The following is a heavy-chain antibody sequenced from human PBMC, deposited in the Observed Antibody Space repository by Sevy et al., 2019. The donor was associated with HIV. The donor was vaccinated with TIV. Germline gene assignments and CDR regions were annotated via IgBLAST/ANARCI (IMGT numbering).Heavy chain of an antibody. CDR2: IRYDGSDK. V-gene: IGHV3-30*02. CDR1: GFTFSNFG. D-gene: IGHD6-13*01. CDR3: AKDLAGPGRRYFDY. J-gene: IGHJ4*02. Sequence: GGSLRLSCTASGFTFSNFGMHWVRQLPGKGLEWVTFIRYDGSDKYYAASVKGRFTISRDDSKNTLYVQMDSLRAEDTAIYYCAKDLAGPGRRYFDYWGQGTLVTVSS.